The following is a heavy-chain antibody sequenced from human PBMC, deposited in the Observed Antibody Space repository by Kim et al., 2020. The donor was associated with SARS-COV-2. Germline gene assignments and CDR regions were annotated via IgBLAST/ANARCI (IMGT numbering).Heavy chain of an antibody. CDR1: GFSLSTSGVG. D-gene: IGHD3-22*01. Sequence: SGPTLVNPTQTLTLTCTFSGFSLSTSGVGVGWIRQPPGKALEWLALIYWDDDKRYSPSLKSRLTITKDTSKNQVALTMTNMDPVDTATYYCAHSRIRRSTMIVVADISFDHWGQGTLVTVSS. CDR3: AHSRIRRSTMIVVADISFDH. J-gene: IGHJ4*02. CDR2: IYWDDDK. V-gene: IGHV2-5*02.